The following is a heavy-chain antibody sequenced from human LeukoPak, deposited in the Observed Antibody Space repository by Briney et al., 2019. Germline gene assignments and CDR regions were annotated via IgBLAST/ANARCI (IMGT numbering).Heavy chain of an antibody. J-gene: IGHJ3*02. D-gene: IGHD1-26*01. Sequence: GGSLRLSCAASGFTVSSNYMSWVRQAPGKGLEWVSVIYSGGSTYYADSVKGRFTISRDNSKNTLYLQMNSLRAADTAVYYCARRGVGATKYDAFDIWGQGTMVTVSS. V-gene: IGHV3-53*01. CDR2: IYSGGST. CDR1: GFTVSSNY. CDR3: ARRGVGATKYDAFDI.